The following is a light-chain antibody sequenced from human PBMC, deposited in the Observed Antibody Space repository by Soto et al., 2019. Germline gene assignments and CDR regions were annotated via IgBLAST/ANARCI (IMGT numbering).Light chain of an antibody. CDR3: QQRTNWPLT. Sequence: EMVLTQSPGTLSLSPGDRATLSCRASQSVNSNLAWYQQKPGLAPRLLIYDASNRATGIPARFSGSGSGTDFTLTISSLEPEDFVVYYCQQRTNWPLTFGGGTKVDIK. CDR1: QSVNSN. V-gene: IGKV3-11*01. CDR2: DAS. J-gene: IGKJ4*01.